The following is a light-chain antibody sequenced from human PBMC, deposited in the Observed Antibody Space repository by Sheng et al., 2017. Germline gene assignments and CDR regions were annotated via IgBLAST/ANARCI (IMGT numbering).Light chain of an antibody. J-gene: IGKJ2*03. CDR1: QSVSSN. V-gene: IGKV3D-15*01. Sequence: EIVMTQSPATLSVSPGERATLSCRASQSVSSNLAWYQQRPGQAPRLLILSASTRATGIPARFSGSGSGTEFTLTISSLQSEDFAVYYCQQYNNWPPYSFGQGTRLEIK. CDR2: SAS. CDR3: QQYNNWPPYS.